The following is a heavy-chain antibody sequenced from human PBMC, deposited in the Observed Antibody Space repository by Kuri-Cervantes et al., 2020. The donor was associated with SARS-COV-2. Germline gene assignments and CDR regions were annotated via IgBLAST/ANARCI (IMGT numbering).Heavy chain of an antibody. V-gene: IGHV4-38-2*02. CDR3: ARVRIAAAGYNWFDP. Sequence: SETLSLTCTVSGYSISSGYYWGWIRQPPGKGLEWIGSIYHSGSTYYNPSLKSRVTISVDTSKNQFSLKLSSVTAADTAVYYCARVRIAAAGYNWFDPWGQGTLVTVSS. CDR1: GYSISSGYY. CDR2: IYHSGST. J-gene: IGHJ5*02. D-gene: IGHD6-13*01.